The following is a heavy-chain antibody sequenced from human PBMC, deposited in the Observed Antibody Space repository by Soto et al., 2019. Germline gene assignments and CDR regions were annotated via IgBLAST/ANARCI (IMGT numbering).Heavy chain of an antibody. CDR3: AREGMPVVTPTQPYWYFDL. CDR2: IWYDGSNK. D-gene: IGHD2-21*02. J-gene: IGHJ2*01. CDR1: GFTFSSYG. Sequence: QVQLVESGGGVVQPGRSLRLSCAASGFTFSSYGIHWVRQAPGKGLEWVAVIWYDGSNKYYADSVKGRFTISRDNSKNTLYLQMNSLRAEDTAVYHCAREGMPVVTPTQPYWYFDLWGRGTLVTVSS. V-gene: IGHV3-33*01.